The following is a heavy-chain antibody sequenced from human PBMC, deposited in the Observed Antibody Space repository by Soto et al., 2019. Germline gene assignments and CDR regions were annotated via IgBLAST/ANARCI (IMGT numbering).Heavy chain of an antibody. Sequence: PGGSLRLSCAASGFTFSSYSMNWVRQAPGKGLEWVSYISSSSSTIYYADSVKGRFTISRDNAKNSLYLQMNSLRDEDTAVYYCARDGTLYDSSKDFDYWGQGTLVTVSS. CDR2: ISSSSSTI. V-gene: IGHV3-48*02. J-gene: IGHJ4*02. CDR1: GFTFSSYS. CDR3: ARDGTLYDSSKDFDY. D-gene: IGHD3-22*01.